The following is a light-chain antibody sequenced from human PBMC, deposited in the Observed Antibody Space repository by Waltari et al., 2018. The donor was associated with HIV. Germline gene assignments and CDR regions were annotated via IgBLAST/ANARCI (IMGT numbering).Light chain of an antibody. CDR1: SSDVGGYNY. CDR3: CSYAGSYTFGV. J-gene: IGLJ3*02. V-gene: IGLV2-11*01. Sequence: QSALTQPRSVSGSPGQSVTISCTGTSSDVGGYNYVSWYQQHPGKVPKLMIYDISKRPSGVPDRFSGSKSGNTASLTISGLQAEDEADYYCCSYAGSYTFGVFGGGTKLTVL. CDR2: DIS.